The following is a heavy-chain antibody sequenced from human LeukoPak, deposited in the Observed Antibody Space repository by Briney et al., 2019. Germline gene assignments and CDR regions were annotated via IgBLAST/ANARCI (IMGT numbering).Heavy chain of an antibody. CDR2: IGRRGGDE. CDR1: GFRFSDYY. CDR3: AALPTPSWHRDYFDY. V-gene: IGHV3-11*04. D-gene: IGHD2-15*01. J-gene: IGHJ4*02. Sequence: GGSLRLSCAASGFRFSDYYMSWIRQSPGKGLEWLSYIGRRGGDEHYADSVKGRFTISRDNAENSLYLQMNSLRAEDTAVYCCAALPTPSWHRDYFDYWGQGTLVTVSS.